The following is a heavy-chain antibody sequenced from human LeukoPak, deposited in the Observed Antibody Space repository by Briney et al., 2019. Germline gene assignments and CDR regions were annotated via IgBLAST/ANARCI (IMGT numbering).Heavy chain of an antibody. CDR3: ARDLGQNDAFDI. D-gene: IGHD7-27*01. J-gene: IGHJ3*02. CDR1: GFAFNSYT. CDR2: IYSGGST. V-gene: IGHV3-53*01. Sequence: PGGSLRLSCGASGFAFNSYTMNWVRQAPGKGLEWVSVIYSGGSTYYADSVKGRFTISRGNSKNTLYLQMNSLRAEDTAVYYCARDLGQNDAFDIWGQGTMVTVSS.